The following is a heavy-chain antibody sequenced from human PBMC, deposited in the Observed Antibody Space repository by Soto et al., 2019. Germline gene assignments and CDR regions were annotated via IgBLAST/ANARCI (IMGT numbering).Heavy chain of an antibody. CDR2: ISAYNGNT. V-gene: IGHV1-18*01. D-gene: IGHD2-15*01. J-gene: IGHJ5*02. CDR3: AKDGWPDNWFDP. Sequence: ASVKVSCKASGYTFTSYGISWVRQAPGQGLEWMGWISAYNGNTNYAQKLQGRVTMTTDTSTSTAYMELRSLRAEDTAVYYCAKDGWPDNWFDPWGQGTLVTVSS. CDR1: GYTFTSYG.